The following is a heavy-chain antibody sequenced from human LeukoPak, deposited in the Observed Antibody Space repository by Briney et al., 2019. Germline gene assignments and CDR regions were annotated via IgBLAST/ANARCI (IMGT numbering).Heavy chain of an antibody. CDR3: TRLGITIFGVVIIPADYFDY. CDR2: IRSKAYGGTT. J-gene: IGHJ4*02. Sequence: PGRSLRLSCTASGFTFGDYAMSWVRRAPGKGLEWVGFIRSKAYGGTTEYAASVKGRFTIASANSKSIAYLQMNSLKTEDTAVYYCTRLGITIFGVVIIPADYFDYWGQGTLVTVSS. D-gene: IGHD3-3*01. V-gene: IGHV3-49*04. CDR1: GFTFGDYA.